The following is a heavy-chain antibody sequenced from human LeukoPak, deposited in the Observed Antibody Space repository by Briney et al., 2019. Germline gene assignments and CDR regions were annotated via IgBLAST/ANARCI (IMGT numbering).Heavy chain of an antibody. Sequence: GSLRLSCAASGFTFSSYWMSWVRQAPGKGLEWIGYIYTSGSTNYNPSLKSRVTISVDTSKNQFSLKLSSVTAADTAVYYCARLVDGGSYYLVPWGQGTLVTVSS. CDR1: GFTFSSYW. CDR2: IYTSGST. D-gene: IGHD1-26*01. J-gene: IGHJ5*02. CDR3: ARLVDGGSYYLVP. V-gene: IGHV4-4*09.